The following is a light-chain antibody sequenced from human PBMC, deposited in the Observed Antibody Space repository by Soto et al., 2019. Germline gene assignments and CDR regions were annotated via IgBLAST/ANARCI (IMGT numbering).Light chain of an antibody. CDR3: QQYMSYS. Sequence: DIQMTQSPSTLSASVGDRVTITCRASHNIGSWLAWYQQKPGKAPNLLIYGASSLESGVPSRFSGSGSGTEFTLTISSLQPDDFATYYCQQYMSYSFGQGTKVDIK. CDR2: GAS. V-gene: IGKV1-5*01. J-gene: IGKJ1*01. CDR1: HNIGSW.